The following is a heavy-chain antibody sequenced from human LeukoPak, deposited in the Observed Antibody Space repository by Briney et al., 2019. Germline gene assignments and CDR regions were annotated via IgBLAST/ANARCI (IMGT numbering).Heavy chain of an antibody. J-gene: IGHJ6*03. Sequence: GGSLRLSCIASGFTFSTYAMSWVRQAPGKGLERVSGISDSGGRIFYVNSVKGRFTISRDNSKNTLYLQMNSLRADDTAVYYCASGDNMDVWGKGTTVTVSS. V-gene: IGHV3-23*01. CDR3: ASGDNMDV. D-gene: IGHD5-12*01. CDR1: GFTFSTYA. CDR2: ISDSGGRI.